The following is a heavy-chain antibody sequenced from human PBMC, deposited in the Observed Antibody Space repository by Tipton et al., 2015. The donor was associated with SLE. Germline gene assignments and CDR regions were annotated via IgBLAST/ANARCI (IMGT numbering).Heavy chain of an antibody. CDR2: VHDSGDV. J-gene: IGHJ4*02. V-gene: IGHV4-34*01. CDR1: GGSVSGYY. Sequence: LRLSCGLSGGSVSGYYWTWIRQPPGEGLEWIGDVHDSGDVRYNTSLNGRVTMSVDTSQNQLSLRLTSMTAADTAVYYCASLAPTGSGRGYWGQGTLVTVSS. CDR3: ASLAPTGSGRGY. D-gene: IGHD6-19*01.